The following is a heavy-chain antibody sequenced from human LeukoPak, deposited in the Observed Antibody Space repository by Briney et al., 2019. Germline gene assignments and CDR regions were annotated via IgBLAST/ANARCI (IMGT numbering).Heavy chain of an antibody. J-gene: IGHJ6*02. D-gene: IGHD3-3*01. CDR1: GFSFSSNG. V-gene: IGHV3-30*18. CDR3: AKDWGGFGDFWSGYFNYYGLDV. Sequence: PGGSLRLSCAASGFSFSSNGMHWVRQAPGKGLEWVAVISYDGSTKYYADSVKGLFTISRDNSKNTLFLQMNSLRDGDTAVYFCAKDWGGFGDFWSGYFNYYGLDVWGQGTTVTVSS. CDR2: ISYDGSTK.